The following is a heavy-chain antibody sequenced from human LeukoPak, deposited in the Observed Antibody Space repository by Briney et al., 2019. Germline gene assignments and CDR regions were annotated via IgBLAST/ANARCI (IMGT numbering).Heavy chain of an antibody. CDR2: FNPEDGET. Sequence: ASVKVSCKASGYTLTELSMHWVRQAPGKGLEWMGGFNPEDGETIYAQKFQGRVTMTEDTSTNTAYMELSRLRSEATALYYCATLQDVITGTTGSNWFDPWGQGTLVTVSS. V-gene: IGHV1-24*01. J-gene: IGHJ5*02. CDR3: ATLQDVITGTTGSNWFDP. CDR1: GYTLTELS. D-gene: IGHD1-14*01.